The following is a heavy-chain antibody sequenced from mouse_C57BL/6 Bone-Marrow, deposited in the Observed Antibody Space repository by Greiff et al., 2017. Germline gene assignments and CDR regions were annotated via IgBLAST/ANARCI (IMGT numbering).Heavy chain of an antibody. CDR3: AREDGYYVWFAY. CDR2: ISGGGGNT. V-gene: IGHV5-9*01. Sequence: EVKLVESGGGLVKPGGSLKLSCAASGFTFSSYTMSWVRQTPEKRLEWVATISGGGGNTYYPDSVKGRFTISRDNAKNTLYRQMSSLRSEDTALYYCAREDGYYVWFAYWGQGTLVTVSA. CDR1: GFTFSSYT. J-gene: IGHJ3*01. D-gene: IGHD2-3*01.